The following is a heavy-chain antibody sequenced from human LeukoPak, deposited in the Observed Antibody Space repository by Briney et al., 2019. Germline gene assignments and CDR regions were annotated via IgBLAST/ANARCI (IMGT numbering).Heavy chain of an antibody. Sequence: PSETLSLTCAVYGGSFSGNCWSWVRHPRGKGMEWVGEIKVNGSTNYSPSLKSRVTKSVELCKNQFSMKLRCVTAARPAMNFRPRRFVTTVVSLPWAKVIFDYWGQGTLVTVSS. CDR2: IKVNGST. CDR1: GGSFSGNC. V-gene: IGHV4-34*01. D-gene: IGHD4-23*01. CDR3: PRRFVTTVVSLPWAKVIFDY. J-gene: IGHJ4*02.